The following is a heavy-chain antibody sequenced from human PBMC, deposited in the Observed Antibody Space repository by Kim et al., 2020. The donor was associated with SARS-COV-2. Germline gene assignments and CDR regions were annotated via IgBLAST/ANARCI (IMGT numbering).Heavy chain of an antibody. V-gene: IGHV3-23*01. Sequence: GGSLRLSCAVSGFTFSSHAMSWVRHSPGRGLEWVSTISGGGAGTYYADSVKGRFTISRDNSKNTLFLQMTSLRAEDTALYYCAKLDLDYWGQGTLVIVSS. CDR1: GFTFSSHA. J-gene: IGHJ4*02. D-gene: IGHD3-3*01. CDR2: ISGGGAGT. CDR3: AKLDLDY.